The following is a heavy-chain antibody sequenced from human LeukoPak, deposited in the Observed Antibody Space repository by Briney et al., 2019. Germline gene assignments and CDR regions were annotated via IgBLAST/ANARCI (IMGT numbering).Heavy chain of an antibody. CDR3: AKVGRYSYAHDAFDI. D-gene: IGHD5-18*01. Sequence: PGGSLRLSCAASGFSFTTHSMNWVRQAPGKGLEWVSAISGSGGSTYYADSVKGRFTISRDNSKNTLYLLMNGLRAEDTAVYYCAKVGRYSYAHDAFDIWGQGTMVTVSS. J-gene: IGHJ3*02. V-gene: IGHV3-23*01. CDR1: GFSFTTHS. CDR2: ISGSGGST.